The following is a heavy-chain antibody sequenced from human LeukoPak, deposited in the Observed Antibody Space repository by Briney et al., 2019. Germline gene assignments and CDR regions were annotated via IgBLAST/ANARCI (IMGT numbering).Heavy chain of an antibody. J-gene: IGHJ4*02. V-gene: IGHV1-69*13. D-gene: IGHD2-2*02. CDR2: IIPIFGTA. CDR1: GGTFSSYA. CDR3: ARTRLGYCSSTSCYTPYYFDY. Sequence: SVKVSCKASGGTFSSYAISWVRQAPGQGLEWMGGIIPIFGTANYAQKFQGRVTITADESTSTAYMELSSLRSEDTAVYYCARTRLGYCSSTSCYTPYYFDYWGQGTLVTVSS.